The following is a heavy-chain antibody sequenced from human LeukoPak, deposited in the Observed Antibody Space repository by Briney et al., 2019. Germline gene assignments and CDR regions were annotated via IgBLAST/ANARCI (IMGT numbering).Heavy chain of an antibody. CDR1: GGSISSYY. D-gene: IGHD6-19*01. J-gene: IGHJ4*02. Sequence: PSETLSLTCTVSGGSISSYYWSWIRQPPGKGLEWIGYIYYSGSTNYNPSLKSRVTISVDTSKNQFSLKLSSVTAADTAVYYCARGDRQWLAVDYWGQGTLVTVSS. V-gene: IGHV4-59*12. CDR3: ARGDRQWLAVDY. CDR2: IYYSGST.